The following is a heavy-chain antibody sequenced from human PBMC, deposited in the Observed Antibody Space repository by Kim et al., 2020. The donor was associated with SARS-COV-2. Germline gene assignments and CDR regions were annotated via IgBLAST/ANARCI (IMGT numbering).Heavy chain of an antibody. Sequence: GGSLRLSCAASGFTFTSHGMHWVRQAPGKGLEWVAIISYDGNNHFHADSVKGRFTISRDNSKNMVSLQMNSLRTEDTAVYYCAGTYGRNGFFVYWGQGT. V-gene: IGHV3-30*03. J-gene: IGHJ4*02. CDR3: AGTYGRNGFFVY. CDR2: ISYDGNNH. CDR1: GFTFTSHG. D-gene: IGHD4-17*01.